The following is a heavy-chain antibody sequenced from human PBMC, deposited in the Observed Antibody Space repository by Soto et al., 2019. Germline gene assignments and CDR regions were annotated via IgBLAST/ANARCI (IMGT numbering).Heavy chain of an antibody. CDR1: GFTVTSNG. V-gene: IGHV3-23*01. CDR2: ISPNGQGI. CDR3: ARESEDLTSNFDY. Sequence: EVKLLESGGGLVQPGGSLRLSCGVSGFTVTSNGVSWVRQAPGKGLEWVSAISPNGQGIWYADSVKGRFTISRDNAKNSLYLEMNSLRAEDTAVYYCARESEDLTSNFDYWGQGTLVTVSS. J-gene: IGHJ4*02.